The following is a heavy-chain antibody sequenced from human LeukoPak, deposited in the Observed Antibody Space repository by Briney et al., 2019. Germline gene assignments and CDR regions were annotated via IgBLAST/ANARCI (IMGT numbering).Heavy chain of an antibody. CDR3: TTPRGYSSSWFDY. V-gene: IGHV3-15*01. CDR2: IKSKNDGWTT. J-gene: IGHJ4*02. CDR1: GFTFSNAW. D-gene: IGHD6-13*01. Sequence: GGSLRLSCAASGFTFSNAWMSWVRQAPGKGLEWVGRIKSKNDGWTTGYAAPVKGRFTISRDDSKNTLYLQMNSLKTEDTAVYYCTTPRGYSSSWFDYWGQGTLVTVSS.